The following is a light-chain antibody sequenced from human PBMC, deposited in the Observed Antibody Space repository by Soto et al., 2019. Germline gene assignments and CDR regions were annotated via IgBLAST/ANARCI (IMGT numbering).Light chain of an antibody. CDR1: QSVSSSY. Sequence: EIVLTQSPGTLSLSTGERATLSCRASQSVSSSYLAWYQQKPGQAPRLLIYGASSRATGIPDRFSGSGSGTDFTLTISSLEPEDLAVYYCQQRSNWPPITFGQGTRLEIK. V-gene: IGKV3D-20*02. CDR2: GAS. CDR3: QQRSNWPPIT. J-gene: IGKJ5*01.